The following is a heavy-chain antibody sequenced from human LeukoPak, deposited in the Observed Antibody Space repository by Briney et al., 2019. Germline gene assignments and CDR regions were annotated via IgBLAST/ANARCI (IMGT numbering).Heavy chain of an antibody. J-gene: IGHJ4*02. D-gene: IGHD1-26*01. CDR2: INWNGGST. CDR1: GFTFDDYV. Sequence: PGGSLRLSCAASGFTFDDYVMSWVRQAPGKGLEWVSGINWNGGSTGYADSVKGRFTISRDNAKNSLYLQMNSLRAEDTALYYCARAQYDGLLPDYWGQGTLVTVSS. CDR3: ARAQYDGLLPDY. V-gene: IGHV3-20*04.